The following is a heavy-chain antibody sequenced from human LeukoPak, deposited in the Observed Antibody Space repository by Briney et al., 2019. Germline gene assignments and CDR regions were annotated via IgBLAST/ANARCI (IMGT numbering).Heavy chain of an antibody. CDR2: IIPILGIA. CDR1: GGTFSSYA. Sequence: GSSVKVSCKASGGTFSSYAISWVRQAPGQGLEWMGRIIPILGIANYAQKFQGRVTITADKSTSTAYMELSSLRSEDTAVYYCARDHQSSILECLKTYNSYGRDVGAKGP. D-gene: IGHD3-3*01. V-gene: IGHV1-69*04. J-gene: IGHJ6*02. CDR3: ARDHQSSILECLKTYNSYGRDV.